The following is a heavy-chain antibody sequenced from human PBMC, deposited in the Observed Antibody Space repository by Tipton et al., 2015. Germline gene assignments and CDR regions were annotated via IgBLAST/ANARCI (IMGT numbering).Heavy chain of an antibody. V-gene: IGHV3-48*02. CDR1: GFTFSSFS. CDR3: AREGYGDRYGMDL. J-gene: IGHJ6*02. D-gene: IGHD4-17*01. CDR2: VTDSVVST. Sequence: GSLRLSCAASGFTFSSFSMNWVRQAPGKGLEWVSYVTDSVVSTFYADSVKGRFTASRNNGQNSMYLDMNSLRDEDSAVYYCAREGYGDRYGMDLWGQGTTVRVSS.